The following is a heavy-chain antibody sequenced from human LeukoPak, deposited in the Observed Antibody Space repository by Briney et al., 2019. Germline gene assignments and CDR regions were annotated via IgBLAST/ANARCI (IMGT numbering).Heavy chain of an antibody. CDR3: AKRRDLYSGSYYPFDY. CDR1: GYSFTSYW. D-gene: IGHD1-26*01. Sequence: GESLKISCKGSGYSFTSYWIGWVRQMPGKGLKWMGIIYPGDSDARYSPSFQGQVTISADKSVSTAYLQWSSLKASDTAMYYCAKRRDLYSGSYYPFDYWGQGTLVTVSS. CDR2: IYPGDSDA. J-gene: IGHJ4*02. V-gene: IGHV5-51*01.